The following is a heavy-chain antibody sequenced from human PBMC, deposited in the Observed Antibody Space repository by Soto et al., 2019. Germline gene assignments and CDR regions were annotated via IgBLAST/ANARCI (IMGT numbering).Heavy chain of an antibody. CDR2: INPSGGST. CDR3: ARDRKPGYYGSGSYYTFDY. D-gene: IGHD3-10*01. Sequence: ASVKVSCKASGYTFTSYYMHWVRQATGQGLEWMGIINPSGGSTSYAQKFQGRVTMTRDTSTSTVYMELSSLRSEDTAVYYCARDRKPGYYGSGSYYTFDYWGQGTLVTVSS. CDR1: GYTFTSYY. J-gene: IGHJ4*02. V-gene: IGHV1-46*03.